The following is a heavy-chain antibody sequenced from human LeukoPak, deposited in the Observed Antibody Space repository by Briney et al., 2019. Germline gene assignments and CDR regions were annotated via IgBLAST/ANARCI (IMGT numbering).Heavy chain of an antibody. CDR2: ISWNSGSI. V-gene: IGHV3-9*01. Sequence: PGRSLRLSCAASGFTFDDYAMHWVRQAPGEGLEWVSGISWNSGSIGYADSVKGRFTISRDNAKNSLYLQMNSLRAEDTALYYCAKDIGGNSGVLDYWGQGTLVTVSS. J-gene: IGHJ4*02. D-gene: IGHD4-23*01. CDR3: AKDIGGNSGVLDY. CDR1: GFTFDDYA.